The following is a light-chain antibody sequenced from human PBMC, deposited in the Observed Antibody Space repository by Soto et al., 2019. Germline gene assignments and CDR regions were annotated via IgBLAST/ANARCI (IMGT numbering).Light chain of an antibody. J-gene: IGKJ1*01. CDR1: QSISSW. Sequence: DIQMTQSPSTLSSSVGDRVTITCRASQSISSWLAWYQQKPGQAPKLLIYKASSLDSGVPSRFSGSGSGTEFTLTISILQHDDVASYYCQQYNRPCTFGQGTKVEIK. CDR3: QQYNRPCT. V-gene: IGKV1-5*03. CDR2: KAS.